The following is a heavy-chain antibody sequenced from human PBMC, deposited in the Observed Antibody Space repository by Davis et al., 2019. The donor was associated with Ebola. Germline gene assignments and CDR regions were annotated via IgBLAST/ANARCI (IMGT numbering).Heavy chain of an antibody. D-gene: IGHD6-19*01. CDR3: ARDAVACRGEY. J-gene: IGHJ4*02. Sequence: AASVKVSCKASGDAFTSYDINLVRHAPGQGLEWMGWISAYNGNTKYAQKLQGRVTMTTDTSTRTAYMELRSLKSDDTAVYYCARDAVACRGEYWGQGTLVTVSS. CDR2: ISAYNGNT. CDR1: GDAFTSYD. V-gene: IGHV1-18*01.